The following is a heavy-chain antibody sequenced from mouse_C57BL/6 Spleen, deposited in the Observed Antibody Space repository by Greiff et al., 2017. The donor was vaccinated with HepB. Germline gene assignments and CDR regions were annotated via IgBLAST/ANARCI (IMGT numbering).Heavy chain of an antibody. J-gene: IGHJ1*03. Sequence: EVQRVESGPGLVKPSQSLSLTCSVTGYSITSGYYWNWIRQFPGNKLEWMGYISYDGSNNYNPSLKNRISITRDTSKNQFFLKLNSVTTEDTATYYCARDGDYYGRGYFDVWGTGTTVTVSS. CDR2: ISYDGSN. V-gene: IGHV3-6*01. CDR1: GYSITSGYY. CDR3: ARDGDYYGRGYFDV. D-gene: IGHD1-1*01.